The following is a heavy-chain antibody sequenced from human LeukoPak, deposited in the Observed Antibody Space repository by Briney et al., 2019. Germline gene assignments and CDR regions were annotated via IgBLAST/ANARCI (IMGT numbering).Heavy chain of an antibody. CDR1: GFTFSSYT. Sequence: GGSLRLSCAASGFTFSSYTMNWVRQAPGKGLEWLAYISGTLYTIYYADSVRGRFTISRDNAKNSLYLQMNSLRAEDTAVYYCARDLEWELQRSDAFDYWGQGTLVTVSS. CDR2: ISGTLYTI. D-gene: IGHD1-26*01. CDR3: ARDLEWELQRSDAFDY. J-gene: IGHJ4*02. V-gene: IGHV3-48*04.